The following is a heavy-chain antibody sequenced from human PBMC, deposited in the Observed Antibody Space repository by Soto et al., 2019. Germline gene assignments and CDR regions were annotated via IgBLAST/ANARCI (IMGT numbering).Heavy chain of an antibody. V-gene: IGHV4-30-4*01. D-gene: IGHD4-17*01. CDR2: INYSGST. CDR3: AKDTVINYYYYGMDV. J-gene: IGHJ6*02. Sequence: SETLSLTCTVSGGSISSDYYWSWIRQPPGKGLEWIGYINYSGSTHYNPSLKSRVTISVDTSKNQFSLKLSSMTAADTAVYYCAKDTVINYYYYGMDVWGQGTTVT. CDR1: GGSISSDYY.